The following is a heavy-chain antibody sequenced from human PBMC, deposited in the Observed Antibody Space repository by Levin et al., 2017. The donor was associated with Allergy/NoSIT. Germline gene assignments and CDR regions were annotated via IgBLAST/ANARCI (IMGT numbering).Heavy chain of an antibody. D-gene: IGHD3-3*01. V-gene: IGHV4-4*02. CDR2: IFHSGST. CDR3: AREGFWSGYSKQSYYNYMDV. Sequence: RSQTLSLTCAVSGGSISSSNWWSWVRQPPGKGLEWIGEIFHSGSTNCNPSLKSRVTMSVDKSKNQFSLKLSSVTAADTAVYYCAREGFWSGYSKQSYYNYMDVWGRGTTVTVSS. CDR1: GGSISSSNW. J-gene: IGHJ6*03.